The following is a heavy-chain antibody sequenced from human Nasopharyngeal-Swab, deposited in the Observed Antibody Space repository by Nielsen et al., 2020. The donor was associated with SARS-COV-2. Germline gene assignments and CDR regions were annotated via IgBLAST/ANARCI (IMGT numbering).Heavy chain of an antibody. V-gene: IGHV3-9*01. CDR2: IRWNSGSI. J-gene: IGHJ5*02. CDR1: GFTFDDYA. D-gene: IGHD4-11*01. CDR3: AKDWAVTYNWFDP. Sequence: LKISCAASGFTFDDYAMHWVRQAPGKGLEWVSGIRWNSGSIGYADSVKGRFTISRDNAKNSLYLQMNSLRAEDTALYYCAKDWAVTYNWFDPWGQGTLVTVSS.